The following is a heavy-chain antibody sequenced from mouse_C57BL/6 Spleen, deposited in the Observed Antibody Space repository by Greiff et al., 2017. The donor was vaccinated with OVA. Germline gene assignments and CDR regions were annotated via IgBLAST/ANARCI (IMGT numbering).Heavy chain of an antibody. D-gene: IGHD2-5*01. V-gene: IGHV1-50*01. CDR1: GYTFTSYW. CDR3: AMGHSNYAAY. CDR2: IDPSDSYT. Sequence: QVQLQQPGAELVKPGASVKLSCKASGYTFTSYWMQWVKQRPGQGLEWIGEIDPSDSYTNYNQKFKGKATLTVDKSSSTAYMQLSSLTSEDSAVYYCAMGHSNYAAYWGQGTLVTVSA. J-gene: IGHJ3*01.